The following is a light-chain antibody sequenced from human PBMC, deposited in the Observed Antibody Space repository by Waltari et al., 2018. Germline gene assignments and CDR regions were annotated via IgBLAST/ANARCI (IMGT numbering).Light chain of an antibody. CDR3: QQYGSALFT. CDR2: GAS. V-gene: IGKV3-20*01. J-gene: IGKJ3*01. Sequence: EIVLTQSPGPLSLSPGDRATLSCRASQGVGYRYLAWYQQKPGQAPMLLIYGASSRAAGIPDRFRGSGSGTDFTRTIRRLEPEDSAVYYCQQYGSALFTLGPGTKVEIK. CDR1: QGVGYRY.